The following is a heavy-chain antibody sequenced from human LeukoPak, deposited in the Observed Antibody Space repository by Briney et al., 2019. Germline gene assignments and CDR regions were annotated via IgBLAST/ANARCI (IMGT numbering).Heavy chain of an antibody. CDR1: GGSFSGYY. Sequence: PSETLSLTCAVYGGSFSGYYWSWIRQPPGKGLEWIGEINHSGSTNYNPSLKSRVTISVDTSKNQSSLKLSSVTAADTAVYYCARKRAMIVVPHYFDYWGQGTLVTVSS. CDR3: ARKRAMIVVPHYFDY. CDR2: INHSGST. J-gene: IGHJ4*02. D-gene: IGHD3-22*01. V-gene: IGHV4-34*01.